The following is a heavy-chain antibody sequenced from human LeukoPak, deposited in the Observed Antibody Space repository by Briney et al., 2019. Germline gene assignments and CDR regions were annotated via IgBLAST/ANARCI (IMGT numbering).Heavy chain of an antibody. Sequence: GGSLRLSCTASGFTFSSYAMHWVRQAPGKGLEWVAVISYDGSNKYYADSVKGRFTISRDNSKNTLYLQMNSLRAEDTAVYYCASDHYDILTGYYNVGYWGQGTLVTVSS. J-gene: IGHJ4*02. CDR2: ISYDGSNK. V-gene: IGHV3-30-3*01. D-gene: IGHD3-9*01. CDR1: GFTFSSYA. CDR3: ASDHYDILTGYYNVGY.